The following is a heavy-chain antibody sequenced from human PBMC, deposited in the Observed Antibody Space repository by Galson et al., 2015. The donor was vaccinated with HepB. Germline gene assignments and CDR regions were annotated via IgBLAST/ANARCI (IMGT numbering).Heavy chain of an antibody. CDR3: ATRYSSSWYYFDY. D-gene: IGHD6-13*01. Sequence: SVKVSCKVSGSTLTELSMHWVRQAPGKGLEWMGGFDPEDGETIYAQKFQGRVTMTEDTSTDTAYLELSSLRSEDTAVYYCATRYSSSWYYFDYWGQGTLVTVSS. J-gene: IGHJ4*02. V-gene: IGHV1-24*01. CDR2: FDPEDGET. CDR1: GSTLTELS.